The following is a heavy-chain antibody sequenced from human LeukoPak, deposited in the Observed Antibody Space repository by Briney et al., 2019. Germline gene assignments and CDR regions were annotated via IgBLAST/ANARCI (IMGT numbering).Heavy chain of an antibody. CDR3: ARGVGSSSGLCF. J-gene: IGHJ4*02. CDR2: ISYDGSNK. V-gene: IGHV3-30*04. Sequence: GGSLRLSCAASGFTFSRYSMHWVRQAPGKGLEWVALISYDGSNKYYADSVKGRFTISRDNSKNTLYLQMNSLRAEDTAVYYCARGVGSSSGLCFGGQGTLVTVSS. D-gene: IGHD6-6*01. CDR1: GFTFSRYS.